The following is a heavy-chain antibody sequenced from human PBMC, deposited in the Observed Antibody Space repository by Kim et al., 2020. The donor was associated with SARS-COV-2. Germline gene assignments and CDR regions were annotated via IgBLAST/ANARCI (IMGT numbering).Heavy chain of an antibody. CDR1: GDSVSSYNAA. CDR2: TYYRSKWFN. D-gene: IGHD1-26*01. J-gene: IGHJ4*01. CDR3: AREATGGLDYFDY. V-gene: IGHV6-1*01. Sequence: SQTLSLTCVISGDSVSSYNAAWNWIRQSPSRGLEWLGRTYYRSKWFNDYAVSVESRLTISGDTSKNQLSLQLNSVIPEDTAVYFCAREATGGLDYFDYWGHGTLVTVSS.